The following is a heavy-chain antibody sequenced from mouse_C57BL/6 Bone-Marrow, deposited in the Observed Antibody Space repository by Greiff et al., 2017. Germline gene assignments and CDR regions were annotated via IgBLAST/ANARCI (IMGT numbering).Heavy chain of an antibody. Sequence: DVQLVESGEGLVKPGGSLKLSCAASGFAFSSYAMSWVRQTPETRLEWVAYISSGGDYIYYADTVKGRFTISRDNARNTLYLQMSSLKSEDTAMYYCTRGFDYYGSSYPAWFAYWGQGTLVTVSA. CDR2: ISSGGDYI. J-gene: IGHJ3*01. D-gene: IGHD1-1*01. V-gene: IGHV5-9-1*02. CDR3: TRGFDYYGSSYPAWFAY. CDR1: GFAFSSYA.